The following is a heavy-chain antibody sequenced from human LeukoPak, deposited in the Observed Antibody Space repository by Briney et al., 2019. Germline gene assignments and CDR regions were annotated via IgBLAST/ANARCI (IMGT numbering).Heavy chain of an antibody. J-gene: IGHJ6*03. D-gene: IGHD3-10*01. CDR2: ISSSGRTK. CDR1: GFTFSSYE. V-gene: IGHV3-48*03. Sequence: PGGSLRLSCAASGFTFSSYEMNWVRQAPGKGLEWVSYISSSGRTKYYADSVKGRFTISRDNAKNSLYLQMNSLRAEDTAVYYCARDSVVTMVRGVISYMDVWGKGTTVTISS. CDR3: ARDSVVTMVRGVISYMDV.